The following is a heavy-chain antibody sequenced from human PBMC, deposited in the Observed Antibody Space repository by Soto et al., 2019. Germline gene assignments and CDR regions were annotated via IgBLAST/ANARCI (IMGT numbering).Heavy chain of an antibody. CDR2: ILHGGNT. V-gene: IGHV4-38-2*01. Sequence: SETLSLTCAVSGFFISSGNYWGWIRKPPGKGLEWIGSILHGGNTYYNPSLKSRVTISVDMPKNQFSLKLNSVTAADTAVYYCARARWYDAFDVWGQGTVVTVSS. D-gene: IGHD2-15*01. CDR3: ARARWYDAFDV. J-gene: IGHJ3*01. CDR1: GFFISSGNY.